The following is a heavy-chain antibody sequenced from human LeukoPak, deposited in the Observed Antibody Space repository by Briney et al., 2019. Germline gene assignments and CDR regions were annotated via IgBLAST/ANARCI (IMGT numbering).Heavy chain of an antibody. CDR1: GYTFTASY. D-gene: IGHD3-22*01. Sequence: GASVKVSCKTSGYTFTASYIHWVRQAPGQGLEWMGWINPNSGETNYAPKFQGRVTMTRDTSISTAYMELSRLRSDDTAVYYCARAAAFDSSGYSLDYWGQGTLVTVSS. V-gene: IGHV1-2*02. CDR2: INPNSGET. CDR3: ARAAAFDSSGYSLDY. J-gene: IGHJ4*02.